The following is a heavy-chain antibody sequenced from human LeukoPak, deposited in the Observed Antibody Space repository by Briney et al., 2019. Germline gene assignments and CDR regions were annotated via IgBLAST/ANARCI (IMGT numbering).Heavy chain of an antibody. D-gene: IGHD3-22*01. V-gene: IGHV4-59*01. J-gene: IGHJ3*02. CDR2: INYSGNT. CDR1: GAPISSSY. Sequence: PSETLSLTCAVSGAPISSSYWSWIRQPPGKGLEWIGYINYSGNTKYSPSLESRVTISVDASNNQFSLRLSSVTAADTAFYYCARGYYDSRGYSNTFDIWGQGTLVTVSS. CDR3: ARGYYDSRGYSNTFDI.